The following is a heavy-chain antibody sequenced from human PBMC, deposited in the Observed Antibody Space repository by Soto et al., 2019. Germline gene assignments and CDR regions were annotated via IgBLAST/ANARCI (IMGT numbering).Heavy chain of an antibody. D-gene: IGHD2-15*01. CDR1: GYTFTIYY. Sequence: ASVKVSCKASGYTFTIYYMHWVRQAPGQGLEWMGIINPSGGSTSYAQKFQGRVTMTRDTSTSTVYMELSSLRSEDTAVYYCAREKDIVVVVAATAPDAFDICGQGTVVTVSS. CDR3: AREKDIVVVVAATAPDAFDI. V-gene: IGHV1-46*03. CDR2: INPSGGST. J-gene: IGHJ3*02.